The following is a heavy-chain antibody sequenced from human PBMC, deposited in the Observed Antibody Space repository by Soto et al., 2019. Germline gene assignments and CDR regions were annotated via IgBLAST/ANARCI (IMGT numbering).Heavy chain of an antibody. D-gene: IGHD3-10*01. CDR3: ARVITMVRGVMKNYFDY. Sequence: ASVKVSCQASGYTFTSYDINWGRQATGQGLEWMGWMNPNSGNTGYAQKFQGRVTMTRNTSISTAYMELSSLRSEDTAVYYCARVITMVRGVMKNYFDYWGQGTLVTVSS. V-gene: IGHV1-8*01. CDR1: GYTFTSYD. CDR2: MNPNSGNT. J-gene: IGHJ4*02.